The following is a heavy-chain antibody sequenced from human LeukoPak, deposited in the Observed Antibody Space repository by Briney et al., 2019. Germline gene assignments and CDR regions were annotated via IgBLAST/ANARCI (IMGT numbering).Heavy chain of an antibody. CDR3: ARDRAGYYDSSGPLDY. Sequence: GGSLRLSCAASEFTFSTYAMHWDRQAPGKGLEWVAVISYDGSNKYYADSVKGRFTISRDNSKSTLYLQMNNLRADDTAVYSCARDRAGYYDSSGPLDYWGQGTLVTVSS. CDR1: EFTFSTYA. CDR2: ISYDGSNK. J-gene: IGHJ4*02. V-gene: IGHV3-30-3*01. D-gene: IGHD3-22*01.